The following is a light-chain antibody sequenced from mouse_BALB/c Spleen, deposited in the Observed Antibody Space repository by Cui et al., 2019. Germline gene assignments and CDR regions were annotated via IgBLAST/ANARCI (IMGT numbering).Light chain of an antibody. Sequence: IVLTQSPPPLSLTPGDIVGLTCRAIQSIVNNLHWYQQKSHESPRLLINYASQSISGIPSRFSGSGSGTDFTLSINSVETEDFGMYFCQQSNSWPHTFGGGTKLEIK. CDR2: YAS. V-gene: IGKV5-43*01. CDR1: QSIVNN. J-gene: IGKJ2*01. CDR3: QQSNSWPHT.